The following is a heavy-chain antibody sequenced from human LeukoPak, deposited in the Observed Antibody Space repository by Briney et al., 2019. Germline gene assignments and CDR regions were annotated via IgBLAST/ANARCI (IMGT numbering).Heavy chain of an antibody. CDR3: ARFSVEMATIPQEGNFGY. D-gene: IGHD5-24*01. Sequence: GESLKISCKGSGYSFTNYWLGWARQMPGKGLEWMGIIYPGDSDTRYSPSFQGQVTISADKSISTAYLQWSSLKASDTAMCYCARFSVEMATIPQEGNFGYWGQGTLVTVSS. V-gene: IGHV5-51*01. J-gene: IGHJ4*02. CDR1: GYSFTNYW. CDR2: IYPGDSDT.